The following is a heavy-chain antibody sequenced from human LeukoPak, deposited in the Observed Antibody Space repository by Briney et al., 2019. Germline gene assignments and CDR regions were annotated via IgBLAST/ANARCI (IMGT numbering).Heavy chain of an antibody. CDR1: GFTFSSYS. CDR2: ISRSTTTI. Sequence: GGSLRLSCAASGFTFSSYSMNWVRQAPGKGPEWVSYISRSTTTIYYADSVKGRFTISKDDAKNTVYLQMNSLRAEDTAVYYCATVFEHWGQGTLVTVSS. V-gene: IGHV3-48*04. J-gene: IGHJ4*02. CDR3: ATVFEH. D-gene: IGHD1-14*01.